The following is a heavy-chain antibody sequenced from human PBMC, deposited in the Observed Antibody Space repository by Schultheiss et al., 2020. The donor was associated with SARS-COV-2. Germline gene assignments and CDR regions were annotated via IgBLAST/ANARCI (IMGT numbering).Heavy chain of an antibody. V-gene: IGHV3-21*01. CDR3: ASEYSWRIDYLDY. D-gene: IGHD1-1*01. J-gene: IGHJ4*02. CDR1: GFTFSSYA. Sequence: GESLKISCAASGFTFSSYAMSWVRQAPGKGLEWVSSISSSSSYIYYADSVKGRFTISRDNAKNSLYLQMNSLRAEDTAVYYCASEYSWRIDYLDYWGQGTLVTVSS. CDR2: ISSSSSYI.